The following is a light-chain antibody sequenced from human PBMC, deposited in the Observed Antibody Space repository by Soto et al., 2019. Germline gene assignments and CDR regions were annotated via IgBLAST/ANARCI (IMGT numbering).Light chain of an antibody. J-gene: IGKJ1*01. V-gene: IGKV3-11*01. CDR3: QQYNNWPPWT. CDR1: QSVSSN. CDR2: DAS. Sequence: EIVLTQSPATLSLSPGERATLSCRASQSVSSNLAWYQQKPGQAPRLLIYDASNRATGIPARFSGSGSGTDFTLTISSLEPEDFAVYYCQQYNNWPPWTFGQGTKVDIK.